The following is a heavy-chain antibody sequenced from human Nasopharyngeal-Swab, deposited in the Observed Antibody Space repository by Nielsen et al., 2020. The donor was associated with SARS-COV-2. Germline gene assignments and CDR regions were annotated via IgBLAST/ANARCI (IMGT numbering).Heavy chain of an antibody. Sequence: GESLKISCAASGFTVTNYYMTWVRQVPGKGLEWISHIYASGDTHTADAVKGRFTISRDRSENTLYLEMNNLTPDDTATYYCAAPLTGLHYWGQGTLVPVSS. CDR2: IYASGDT. CDR3: AAPLTGLHY. J-gene: IGHJ4*02. CDR1: GFTVTNYY. D-gene: IGHD1-20*01. V-gene: IGHV3-53*01.